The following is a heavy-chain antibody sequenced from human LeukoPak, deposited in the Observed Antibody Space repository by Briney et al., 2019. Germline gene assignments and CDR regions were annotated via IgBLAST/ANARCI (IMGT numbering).Heavy chain of an antibody. CDR2: IYSGGST. D-gene: IGHD4-17*01. Sequence: GGSLRLSCAASGFTFSSYGMHWVRQAPGKGLEWVSVIYSGGSTYYADSVKGRFTISRDNSKNTLYLQMNSLRAEDTAVYYCARVPIHYGDYYFDYWGQGTLVTVSS. V-gene: IGHV3-53*01. CDR3: ARVPIHYGDYYFDY. CDR1: GFTFSSYG. J-gene: IGHJ4*02.